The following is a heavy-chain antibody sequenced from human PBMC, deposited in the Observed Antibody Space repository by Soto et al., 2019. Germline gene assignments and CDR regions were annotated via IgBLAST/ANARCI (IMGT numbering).Heavy chain of an antibody. CDR3: ARDSGRITVIVVVTGAFDI. V-gene: IGHV1-18*04. Sequence: ASVKVSCKASGYTFTSYGISWVRQAPGQGLEWMGWISAYNGNTNYAQKLQGRVTMTTDTSTSTAYMELRSLRSDDTAVYYCARDSGRITVIVVVTGAFDIWGQGTMVTVSS. CDR1: GYTFTSYG. J-gene: IGHJ3*02. D-gene: IGHD3-22*01. CDR2: ISAYNGNT.